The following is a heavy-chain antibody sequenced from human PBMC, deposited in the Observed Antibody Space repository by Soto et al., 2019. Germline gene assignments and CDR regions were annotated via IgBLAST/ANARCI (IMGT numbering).Heavy chain of an antibody. J-gene: IGHJ3*02. Sequence: LRLSCAASGFTFSSYGMHWVRQSPGKGLEWVAVISYDGSNKYYADSVKGRFTISRDNSKNTLYLQMNSLRAEDTAVYYCAKDSQQLGDAFDIWGQGTMVTVSS. CDR3: AKDSQQLGDAFDI. V-gene: IGHV3-30*18. CDR2: ISYDGSNK. D-gene: IGHD6-13*01. CDR1: GFTFSSYG.